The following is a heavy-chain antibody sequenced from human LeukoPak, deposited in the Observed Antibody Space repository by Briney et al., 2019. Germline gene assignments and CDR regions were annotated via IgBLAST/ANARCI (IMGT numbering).Heavy chain of an antibody. CDR1: GFTFSNYA. J-gene: IGHJ4*02. CDR2: ISGGGGTT. D-gene: IGHD3-22*01. Sequence: GGSLRLSCAASGFTFSNYAMYWVRLAPGKGLEWVSIISGGGGTTYYADSVKGRFTISRDNSENTLFLQMNSLRAEDTAVYYCAKNKFYYYDSTGYSDYWGQGTLVTVSS. V-gene: IGHV3-23*01. CDR3: AKNKFYYYDSTGYSDY.